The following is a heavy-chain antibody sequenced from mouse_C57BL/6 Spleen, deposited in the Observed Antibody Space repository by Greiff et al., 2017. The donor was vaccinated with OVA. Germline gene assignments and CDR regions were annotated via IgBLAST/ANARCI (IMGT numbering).Heavy chain of an antibody. CDR1: GYSITSGYY. CDR2: ISYDGSN. J-gene: IGHJ4*01. Sequence: VQLKESGPGLVKPSQSLSLTCSVTGYSITSGYYWNWIRQFPGNKLEWMGYISYDGSNNYNPSLKNRISITRDTSKNQFFLKLNSVTTEDTATYYCAREGDPAMDYWGQGTSVTVSS. V-gene: IGHV3-6*01. CDR3: AREGDPAMDY.